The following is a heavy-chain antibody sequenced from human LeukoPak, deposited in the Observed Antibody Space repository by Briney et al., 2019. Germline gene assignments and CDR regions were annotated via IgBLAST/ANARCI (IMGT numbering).Heavy chain of an antibody. J-gene: IGHJ4*02. CDR1: GGSFGRYA. CDR2: IVPILGTA. D-gene: IGHD5-18*01. CDR3: ARSQGYSYGSSY. V-gene: IGHV1-69*13. Sequence: ASVKVSCKAPGGSFGRYAVSWVRQAPGQGLEWMGGIVPILGTANYAQKFQGRVTITADDSTGTAYMEMTSLRSADTAVYYCARSQGYSYGSSYWGQGTLVTVSS.